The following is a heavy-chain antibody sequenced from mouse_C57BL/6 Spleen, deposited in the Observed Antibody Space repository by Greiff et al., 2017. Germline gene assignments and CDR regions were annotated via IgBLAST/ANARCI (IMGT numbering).Heavy chain of an antibody. Sequence: QVQLQQPGAELVRPGSSVKLSCKASGYTFTSYWMDWVKQRPGQGLEWIGNIYPSDGETHYNQKFKYKATLTVDKSSSTAYMQLSSLTSEDSAVYYCARSVYDGYYPYAMDYWGQGTSVTVSS. CDR2: IYPSDGET. D-gene: IGHD2-3*01. CDR3: ARSVYDGYYPYAMDY. CDR1: GYTFTSYW. J-gene: IGHJ4*01. V-gene: IGHV1-61*01.